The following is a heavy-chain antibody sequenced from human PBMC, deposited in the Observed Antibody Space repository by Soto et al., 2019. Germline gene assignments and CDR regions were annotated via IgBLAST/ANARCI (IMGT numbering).Heavy chain of an antibody. J-gene: IGHJ5*02. CDR3: ARSSRSCFGDVCLPGYLDP. D-gene: IGHD2-8*02. V-gene: IGHV5-51*01. CDR1: GYSFSHFG. Sequence: PGASLKISCTGSGYSFSHFGIACVRQMPGKGLEWMGIIYPGDSKTTYSPSFQGHVTISVDKSITTAYLQWGTLKASDTAIYYCARSSRSCFGDVCLPGYLDPWGQGTPVTVSS. CDR2: IYPGDSKT.